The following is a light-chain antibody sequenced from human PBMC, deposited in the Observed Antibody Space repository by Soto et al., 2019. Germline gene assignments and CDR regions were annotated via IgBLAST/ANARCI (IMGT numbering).Light chain of an antibody. CDR2: AAS. V-gene: IGKV1D-16*01. Sequence: DIQMTQSPSSLSASVGDRVTITCRASQGISSWLAWYQQTPEKAPKSLIYAASTLQSGVPSRFRGSGSGTHFSLTISDLQPEDFATYYCQQDSGFPYTFGQGTKLEIK. CDR3: QQDSGFPYT. CDR1: QGISSW. J-gene: IGKJ2*01.